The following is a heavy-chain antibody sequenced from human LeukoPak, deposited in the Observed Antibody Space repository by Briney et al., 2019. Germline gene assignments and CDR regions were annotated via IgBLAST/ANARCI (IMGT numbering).Heavy chain of an antibody. CDR2: ISWNSGSI. CDR3: ARVAAALVNY. V-gene: IGHV3-20*04. Sequence: GGSLRLSCAATGFTFSNYWMGWVRQAPGKGLEWVSGISWNSGSIGYADSVKGRFTISRDNAKNSLYLQMNSLRAEDTAVYYCARVAAALVNYWGQGTLVTVSS. J-gene: IGHJ4*02. D-gene: IGHD6-13*01. CDR1: GFTFSNYW.